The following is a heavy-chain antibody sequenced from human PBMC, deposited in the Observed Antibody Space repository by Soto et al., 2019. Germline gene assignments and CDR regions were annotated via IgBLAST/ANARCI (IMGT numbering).Heavy chain of an antibody. V-gene: IGHV4-31*03. CDR3: ARARGYSGYDGPYFDY. CDR2: IYYSGST. CDR1: GGSISSGGYY. J-gene: IGHJ4*02. D-gene: IGHD5-12*01. Sequence: QVQLQESGPGLVKPSQTLSLTCTVSGGSISSGGYYWSWIRQHPGTGLEWMGYIYYSGSTYYNPSLKSRVTISVDTSKNQFSLKLSSVTAADTAVYYCARARGYSGYDGPYFDYWGQGTLVTVSS.